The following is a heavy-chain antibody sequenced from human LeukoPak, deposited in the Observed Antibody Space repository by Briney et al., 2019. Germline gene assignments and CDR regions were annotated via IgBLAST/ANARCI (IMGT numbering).Heavy chain of an antibody. CDR2: INSDGSST. D-gene: IGHD3-9*01. V-gene: IGHV3-74*01. CDR1: GFTFSSYW. Sequence: QPGGSLRLSCAASGFTFSSYWMHWVRQAPGKGLVWVSRINSDGSSTSYADSVKGRFTISRDNAKSTLYLQMNSLRAEDTAVYYCARDSYYDILTGYEPDYWGQGTLVTVSS. CDR3: ARDSYYDILTGYEPDY. J-gene: IGHJ4*02.